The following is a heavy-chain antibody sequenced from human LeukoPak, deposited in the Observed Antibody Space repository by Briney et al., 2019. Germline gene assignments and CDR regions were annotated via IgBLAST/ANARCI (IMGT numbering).Heavy chain of an antibody. D-gene: IGHD3-3*01. Sequence: PGGSLRLSCAASGFTFSSYAMSWVRQAPGKGLEWVSAISGSGGSTYYADSVKGRFTISRDNSKNTLYLQMNSLRAEDTAVYYCAKGYIFGVVTHGDYWGQGTLVTVSS. V-gene: IGHV3-23*01. CDR1: GFTFSSYA. J-gene: IGHJ4*02. CDR2: ISGSGGST. CDR3: AKGYIFGVVTHGDY.